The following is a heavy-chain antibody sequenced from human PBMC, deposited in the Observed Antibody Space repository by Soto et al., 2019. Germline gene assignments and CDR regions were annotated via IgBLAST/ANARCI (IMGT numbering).Heavy chain of an antibody. J-gene: IGHJ5*02. CDR1: GYSFTSYW. V-gene: IGHV5-51*01. CDR2: IYPGDSDT. D-gene: IGHD2-2*01. CDR3: ARGAYCSSTSCGNWFDP. Sequence: GESLKISCKGSGYSFTSYWIGWVRQMPGKGLEWMGIIYPGDSDTRYSPSFQGQVTISADQSISTAYLQWSSLKASDTAMYYCARGAYCSSTSCGNWFDPWGQGTLVTVSS.